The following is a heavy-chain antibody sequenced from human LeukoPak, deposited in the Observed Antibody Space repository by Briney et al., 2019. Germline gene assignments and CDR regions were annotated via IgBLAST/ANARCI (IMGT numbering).Heavy chain of an antibody. CDR3: TRMTTGHDY. CDR2: INHSGYT. D-gene: IGHD4-17*01. Sequence: PSETLSLTCAVSGVSFNDYYWSWVRQTPGKGLEWIGEINHSGYTDDSPSLKSRVTLSIDTSRKQFSLNLRSVTVADTGIYYCTRMTTGHDYWGQGTLVTVSS. V-gene: IGHV4-34*01. J-gene: IGHJ4*02. CDR1: GVSFNDYY.